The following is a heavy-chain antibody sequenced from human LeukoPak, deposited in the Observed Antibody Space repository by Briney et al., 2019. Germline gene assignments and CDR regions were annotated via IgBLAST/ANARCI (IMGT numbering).Heavy chain of an antibody. V-gene: IGHV3-48*02. Sequence: GGSLRLSCAASGFTFSTSGMNWVRQAPGKGLEWVAYISSRSESKYYAASVKGRFTISRDNAHNSLYLQMSSLRDDDTAVYYCARVWQLGVWGQGTAVTVSS. CDR3: ARVWQLGV. D-gene: IGHD3-10*01. CDR2: ISSRSESK. CDR1: GFTFSTSG. J-gene: IGHJ6*02.